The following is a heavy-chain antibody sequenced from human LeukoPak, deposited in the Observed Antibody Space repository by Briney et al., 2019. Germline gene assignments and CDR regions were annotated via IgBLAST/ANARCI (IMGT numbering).Heavy chain of an antibody. Sequence: PSETLSLTCTVSGDSISSYYWSWIRQPPGKGLEWIGNIYYSGSTTYNPSLKSRVTMSVDTSKNQFSLKLNSVTAADTAVYFCARVPPDQEENSARPFDFWGQGTLVTVSS. CDR2: IYYSGST. J-gene: IGHJ4*02. CDR3: ARVPPDQEENSARPFDF. D-gene: IGHD1/OR15-1a*01. CDR1: GDSISSYY. V-gene: IGHV4-59*08.